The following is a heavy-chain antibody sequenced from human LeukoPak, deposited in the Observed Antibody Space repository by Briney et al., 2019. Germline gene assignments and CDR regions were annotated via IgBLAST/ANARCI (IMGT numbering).Heavy chain of an antibody. CDR1: GGSISSYY. CDR2: IYYSGST. Sequence: SETLSLTXTVSGGSISSYYWSWIRQPPGKGLEWIGYIYYSGSTNYNPSLKSRVTISVDTSKNQFSLKLSSVTAADTAVYYCARENGDAFDIWGQGRMVTVSS. J-gene: IGHJ3*02. CDR3: ARENGDAFDI. V-gene: IGHV4-59*01.